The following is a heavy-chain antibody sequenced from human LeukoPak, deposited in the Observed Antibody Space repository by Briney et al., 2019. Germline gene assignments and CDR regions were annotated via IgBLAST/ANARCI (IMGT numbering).Heavy chain of an antibody. CDR2: IYYSGST. CDR3: ARSYTTGVNQEVWLDP. J-gene: IGHJ5*02. V-gene: IGHV4-30-4*01. D-gene: IGHD2-8*02. CDR1: GGSISSGDYY. Sequence: PSQTLSLTCTVSGGSISSGDYYWSWIRQPPGEGLEWIGYIYYSGSTYYNPSLKSRVTISVDTSKNQFSLKLSSVTAADTAVYYCARSYTTGVNQEVWLDPWGQGTLVTVSS.